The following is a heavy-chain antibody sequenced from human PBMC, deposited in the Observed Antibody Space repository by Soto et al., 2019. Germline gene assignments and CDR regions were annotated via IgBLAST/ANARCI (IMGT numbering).Heavy chain of an antibody. Sequence: PSETLSLTCAVSGGSISNGHWWSWVRQSPGKGLEWSGEIFHSGSTNYNPSLKSRVTISVDNSKNHFSLNLNSVTAADTAVYYCATHRGNTYGPYDDWGQGTLVTVSS. J-gene: IGHJ4*02. CDR3: ATHRGNTYGPYDD. CDR1: GGSISNGHW. V-gene: IGHV4-4*02. CDR2: IFHSGST. D-gene: IGHD5-18*01.